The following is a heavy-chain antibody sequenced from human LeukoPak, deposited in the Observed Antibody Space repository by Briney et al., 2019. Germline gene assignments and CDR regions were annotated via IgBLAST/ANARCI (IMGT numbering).Heavy chain of an antibody. CDR2: IYSGGST. CDR1: GFTVSSNY. J-gene: IGHJ6*02. CDR3: ARVGGQWSIVGATTPYYYGMDV. V-gene: IGHV3-66*01. D-gene: IGHD1-26*01. Sequence: GGSLRLSCAASGFTVSSNYMSWVRQAPGKGLEWVSAIYSGGSTYYADSVKGRFTISRDNSKNTLYLQMNSLRAEDTAVYYCARVGGQWSIVGATTPYYYGMDVWGQGTTVTVSS.